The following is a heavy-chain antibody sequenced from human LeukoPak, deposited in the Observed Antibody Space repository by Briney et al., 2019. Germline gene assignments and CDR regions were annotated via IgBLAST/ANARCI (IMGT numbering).Heavy chain of an antibody. J-gene: IGHJ6*03. CDR1: GGSISSSSYY. CDR2: IYYSGSI. V-gene: IGHV4-39*07. Sequence: PSETLSLTCTVSGGSISSSSYYWGWIRQPPGKGLEWIGSIYYSGSINYNPSLKSRVTISVDTSKNQFSLKLSSVTAADTAVYYCARSGAYSSGWYYSPRYSGYMDVWGKGTTVTISS. CDR3: ARSGAYSSGWYYSPRYSGYMDV. D-gene: IGHD6-19*01.